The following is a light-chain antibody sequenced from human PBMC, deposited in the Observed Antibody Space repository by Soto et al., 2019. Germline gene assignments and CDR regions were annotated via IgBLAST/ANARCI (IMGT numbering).Light chain of an antibody. CDR1: QGISSY. Sequence: IQLTQSPSSLSASVGDRVTITCRASQGISSYLAWYQQKPGKAPKLLIFAESTLQSGVPSRFSGSGSGTDFTLTISCLQPEDFATYYCQQLNSYPLTFGGGTKV. J-gene: IGKJ4*01. CDR3: QQLNSYPLT. CDR2: AES. V-gene: IGKV1-9*01.